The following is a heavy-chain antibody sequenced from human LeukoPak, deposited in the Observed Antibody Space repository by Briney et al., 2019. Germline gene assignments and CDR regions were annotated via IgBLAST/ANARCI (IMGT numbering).Heavy chain of an antibody. CDR1: EGTFSSYA. CDR2: IIPIFGTA. Sequence: SVKVSCKASEGTFSSYAISWVRQAPGQGLEWMGGIIPIFGTANYAQKFQGRVTITADESTSTAYMELSSLRSVDTAVYYCASIRGYSYGNNREYYFDYCGQGTLVTVSS. J-gene: IGHJ4*02. D-gene: IGHD5-18*01. CDR3: ASIRGYSYGNNREYYFDY. V-gene: IGHV1-69*13.